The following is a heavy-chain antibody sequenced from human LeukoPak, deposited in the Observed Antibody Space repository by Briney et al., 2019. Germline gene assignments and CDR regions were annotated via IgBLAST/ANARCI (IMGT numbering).Heavy chain of an antibody. CDR2: IHYSGNT. V-gene: IGHV4-30-4*01. CDR3: ARVNFSWSSMAFDI. D-gene: IGHD6-13*01. Sequence: PSETLSLTCTVSGDSISSDNYYWSWIRQPPGKGLEWIGYIHYSGNTYYNPSLKSRVSISVDTSKNQFSLKVNSVTAADTAMYFCARVNFSWSSMAFDIWAKGQWSPSLQ. CDR1: GDSISSDNYY. J-gene: IGHJ3*02.